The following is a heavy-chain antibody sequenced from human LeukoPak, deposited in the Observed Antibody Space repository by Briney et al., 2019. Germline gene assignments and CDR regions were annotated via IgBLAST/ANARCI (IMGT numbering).Heavy chain of an antibody. V-gene: IGHV1-24*01. CDR2: FDPEDGET. D-gene: IGHD4-23*01. J-gene: IGHJ4*02. Sequence: GASVKVSCKVSGYTLTELSMHWVRQAPGKGLEWMGGFDPEDGETIYAQKFQGRVTMTEDTSTDTAYMELSSLRSDDTAVYYCARDPRDYGGNSDPQKDYWGQGTLVTVSS. CDR1: GYTLTELS. CDR3: ARDPRDYGGNSDPQKDY.